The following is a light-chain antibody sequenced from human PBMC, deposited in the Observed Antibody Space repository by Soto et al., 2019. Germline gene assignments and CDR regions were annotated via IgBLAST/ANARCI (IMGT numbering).Light chain of an antibody. CDR2: EVS. Sequence: QSVLAQPASVSGSPGQSITISCTGTSNDVGSYDFVSWYQQQPGKAPKLLIYEVSNRPSGVSHRFSGSKSDNTASLTISGLQSEDEADYYCSSSTTFTTLVFGNGTKVTVL. CDR1: SNDVGSYDF. J-gene: IGLJ1*01. CDR3: SSSTTFTTLV. V-gene: IGLV2-14*01.